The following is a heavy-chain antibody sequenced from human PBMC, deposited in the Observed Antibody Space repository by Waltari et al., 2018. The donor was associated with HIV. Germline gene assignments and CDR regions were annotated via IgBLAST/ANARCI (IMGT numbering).Heavy chain of an antibody. Sequence: EVQRVQSGAEVKKPGESLKISCKGSGYSFSNYWIGWVRQMPGKGLEWIGIIYPGDSDTRYSPYFQGQVTISADKSINTAYLQWSSLKASDTAMYYCARRWQLPNEYFDYWGQGTLVTVSS. J-gene: IGHJ4*02. CDR2: IYPGDSDT. D-gene: IGHD1-1*01. CDR3: ARRWQLPNEYFDY. CDR1: GYSFSNYW. V-gene: IGHV5-51*01.